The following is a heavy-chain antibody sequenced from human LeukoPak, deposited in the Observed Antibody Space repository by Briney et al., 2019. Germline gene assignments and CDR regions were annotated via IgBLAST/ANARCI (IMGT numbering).Heavy chain of an antibody. D-gene: IGHD3-22*01. Sequence: GASVKVSCKASGGTFSSYAISWVRQAPGQGLEWMGGIIPIFGTANYAQKFQGRVTITADESTSTAYMELSSLRSEDTAMYYCASESSGYYYYFDYWSQGTLVTVSS. CDR2: IIPIFGTA. CDR1: GGTFSSYA. CDR3: ASESSGYYYYFDY. J-gene: IGHJ4*02. V-gene: IGHV1-69*13.